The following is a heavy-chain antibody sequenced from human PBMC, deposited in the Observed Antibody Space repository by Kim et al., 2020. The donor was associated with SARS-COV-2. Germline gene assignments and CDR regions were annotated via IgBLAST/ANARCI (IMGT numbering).Heavy chain of an antibody. Sequence: ASVKVSCKASGYTFTSYGISWVRQAPGQGLEWMGWISAYNGNTNYAQKLQGRVTMTTDTSTSTAYMELRSLRSDDTAVYYCARDTRSDIVVVGLLATGLSVWGQGTLVTVSS. D-gene: IGHD2-15*01. J-gene: IGHJ4*02. CDR1: GYTFTSYG. CDR3: ARDTRSDIVVVGLLATGLSV. CDR2: ISAYNGNT. V-gene: IGHV1-18*01.